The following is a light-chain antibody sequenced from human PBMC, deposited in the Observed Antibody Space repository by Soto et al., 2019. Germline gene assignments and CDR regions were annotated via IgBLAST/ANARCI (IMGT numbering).Light chain of an antibody. Sequence: EIVLTQSPATLSLSPGERATLSCRASQSVSSYLAWYQQKPGQAPRLLIDDASNRATGIPARFSGSGSETDFTLTISGLEPEDFAVYYCQHRRNWPLTFGGGTKAEIK. CDR2: DAS. CDR1: QSVSSY. V-gene: IGKV3-11*01. CDR3: QHRRNWPLT. J-gene: IGKJ4*01.